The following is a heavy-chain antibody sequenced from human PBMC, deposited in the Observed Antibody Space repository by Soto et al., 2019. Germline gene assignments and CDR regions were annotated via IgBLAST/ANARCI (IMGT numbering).Heavy chain of an antibody. Sequence: EVQLVESGGGLVKPGGSLRLSCAASGFTFSNAWMNWVRQAPGKGLEWVGRIKSKTDGGTTDYAAPVKGRFTISRDDSKNTLYLQMNSLKTEDAAVYYCTTEAYNWNTDLPSWGQGTLVTASS. J-gene: IGHJ5*02. CDR2: IKSKTDGGTT. D-gene: IGHD1-20*01. CDR1: GFTFSNAW. V-gene: IGHV3-15*07. CDR3: TTEAYNWNTDLPS.